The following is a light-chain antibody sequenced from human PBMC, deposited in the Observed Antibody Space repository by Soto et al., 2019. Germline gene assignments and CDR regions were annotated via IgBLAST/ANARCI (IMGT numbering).Light chain of an antibody. CDR3: QTWDTGARVV. Sequence: QPVLTQSPSASASLGASVNLTCTLSSGHSSYAIAWHQQQPEKGPRYLMQLSSDGSHSKGDGIPDRFSGSSSGAERYLTISSLQSEDEADYYCQTWDTGARVVFGGGTKLTVL. CDR2: LSSDGSH. V-gene: IGLV4-69*01. J-gene: IGLJ2*01. CDR1: SGHSSYA.